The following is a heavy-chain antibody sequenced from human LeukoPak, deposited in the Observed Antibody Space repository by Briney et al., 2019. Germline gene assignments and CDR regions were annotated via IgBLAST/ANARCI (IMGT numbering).Heavy chain of an antibody. D-gene: IGHD2-2*01. CDR1: GGSISNYY. CDR3: ARDRSTSRAFDI. V-gene: IGHV4-59*01. CDR2: VFYTGST. Sequence: SETLSLTCTVSGGSISNYYWSWIRQPPGKGLEWIGYVFYTGSTNYNPSLKSRVTISVDTSKNQFSLKLSSVTAADTAVYYCARDRSTSRAFDIWGQGTMVTVSS. J-gene: IGHJ3*02.